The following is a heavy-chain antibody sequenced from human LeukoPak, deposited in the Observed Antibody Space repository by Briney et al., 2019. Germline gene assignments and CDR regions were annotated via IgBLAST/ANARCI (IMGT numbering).Heavy chain of an antibody. V-gene: IGHV1-18*01. CDR1: GYTFTSYG. D-gene: IGHD6-13*01. CDR3: AFGAAAGPDNWFDP. J-gene: IGHJ5*02. CDR2: ISAYNGNT. Sequence: GASVKVSCKASGYTFTSYGISWVRQAPGQGLEWMGWISAYNGNTNYAQKLQGRVTMTTGTSTSTAYMELRSLRSDDTAVYYCAFGAAAGPDNWFDPWGQGTLVTVSS.